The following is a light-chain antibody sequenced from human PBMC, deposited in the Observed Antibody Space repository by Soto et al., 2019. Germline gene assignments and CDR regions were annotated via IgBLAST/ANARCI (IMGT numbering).Light chain of an antibody. V-gene: IGKV1-39*01. Sequence: DIQMTQSQSSLSASIGDRVTITCRASQSTSTYLHWYQQKPGKAPKHLIYSLASLQSGVPSRFSGSGSGTDFTLTISSLQPEDFATYYCQQSYSNLEAYTFGQGTKLEIK. CDR1: QSTSTY. J-gene: IGKJ2*01. CDR3: QQSYSNLEAYT. CDR2: SLA.